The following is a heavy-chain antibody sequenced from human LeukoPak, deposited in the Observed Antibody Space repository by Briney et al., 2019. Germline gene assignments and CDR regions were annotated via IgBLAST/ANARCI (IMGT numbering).Heavy chain of an antibody. D-gene: IGHD6-13*01. CDR2: IYSSGNT. J-gene: IGHJ4*02. Sequence: PSETLSLTCTVPGRSMRSYSWSWIRQPAGKGLEWIGRIYSSGNTNYNPSLKSRVTMSVDTSKNQFSLKLTSVTAADTAFYYCAREGPYSGRWYYFDYWGQGILVTVSS. CDR1: GRSMRSYS. CDR3: AREGPYSGRWYYFDY. V-gene: IGHV4-4*07.